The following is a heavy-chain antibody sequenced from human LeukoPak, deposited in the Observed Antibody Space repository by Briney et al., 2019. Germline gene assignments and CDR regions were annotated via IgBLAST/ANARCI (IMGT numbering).Heavy chain of an antibody. V-gene: IGHV3-48*01. D-gene: IGHD1-20*01. CDR2: INTRGSTI. CDR1: GFTFSTYN. J-gene: IGHJ4*02. CDR3: ARESNWNSLVDY. Sequence: GGSLRLSCAASGFTFSTYNMNWVRQAPGKGLEWVSYINTRGSTIYYADSVKGRFTISRDNVKNSLYLQMNSLRAGDTAVYFCARESNWNSLVDYWGQGTLVTVSS.